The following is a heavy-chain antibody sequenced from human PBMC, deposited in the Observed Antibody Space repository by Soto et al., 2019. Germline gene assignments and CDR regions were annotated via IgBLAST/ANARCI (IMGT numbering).Heavy chain of an antibody. CDR3: ARRTGTAPRFDY. CDR1: GFTFSDFE. D-gene: IGHD1-7*01. Sequence: QVQLVESGGGVVQPGRSLRLSCSASGFTFSDFEMYWVRQAPGKGLDWVSFISYDGSNQYYAGSVKGRFTVYRDNSKNTLFLLMHSLRPEDTAVYFCARRTGTAPRFDYWGQGTLVTVSS. CDR2: ISYDGSNQ. J-gene: IGHJ4*02. V-gene: IGHV3-30-3*01.